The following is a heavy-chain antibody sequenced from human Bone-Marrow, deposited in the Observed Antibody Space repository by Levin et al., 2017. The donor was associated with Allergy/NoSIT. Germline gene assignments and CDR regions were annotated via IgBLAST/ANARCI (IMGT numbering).Heavy chain of an antibody. D-gene: IGHD3/OR15-3a*01. CDR3: ARGTYYDFWTHSYGMDV. V-gene: IGHV3-48*03. CDR1: GFSFNKYE. Sequence: GGSLRLSCAASGFSFNKYEMDWVRQAPGKGLEWVSYISSSGSSSSYAESVKGRFTISRDNTNNSVYLQMNGLRVEDTAVYYCARGTYYDFWTHSYGMDVWGQGTTVTVSS. CDR2: ISSSGSSS. J-gene: IGHJ6*02.